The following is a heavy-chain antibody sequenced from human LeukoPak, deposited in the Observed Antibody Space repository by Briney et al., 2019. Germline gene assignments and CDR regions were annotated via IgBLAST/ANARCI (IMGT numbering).Heavy chain of an antibody. CDR1: GYTFTGYY. V-gene: IGHV1-2*02. Sequence: ASVKVSCKTSGYTFTGYYMHWVRQAPGQGLEWMGWINPNSGGTNYAQKFQGRVTMTRDTSISTAYVELSTLRADDTAVYYCARQHIVAVTASGDGFDIWGQGTMVTVSS. CDR2: INPNSGGT. D-gene: IGHD2-21*02. CDR3: ARQHIVAVTASGDGFDI. J-gene: IGHJ3*02.